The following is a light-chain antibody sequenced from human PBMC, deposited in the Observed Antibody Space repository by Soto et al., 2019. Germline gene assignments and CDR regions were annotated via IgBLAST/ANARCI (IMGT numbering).Light chain of an antibody. CDR1: QSVSSY. CDR2: DAS. Sequence: EIVLTQSPATQSLSPGERATLSCRASQSVSSYLAWYQQKPGQAPRLLIYDASNRAAGIPARFSGSGSGTDFTLTISSLEPEDFAVYYYQQRSNWLTFGGGTKVEIK. CDR3: QQRSNWLT. J-gene: IGKJ4*02. V-gene: IGKV3-11*01.